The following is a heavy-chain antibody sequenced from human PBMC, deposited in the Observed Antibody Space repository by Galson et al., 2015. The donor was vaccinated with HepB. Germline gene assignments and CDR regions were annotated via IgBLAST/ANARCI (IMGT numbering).Heavy chain of an antibody. V-gene: IGHV1-69*13. D-gene: IGHD3-3*01. Sequence: SVKVSCKASGGTFSSYAISWVRQAPGQGLEWMGGIIPIFGTANYAQKFQGRVTITADESTSTAYMELSSLRSEDTAVYYCARAPPPQTAVELGMGYYYYMDVWGKGATVTVSS. CDR3: ARAPPPQTAVELGMGYYYYMDV. CDR1: GGTFSSYA. J-gene: IGHJ6*03. CDR2: IIPIFGTA.